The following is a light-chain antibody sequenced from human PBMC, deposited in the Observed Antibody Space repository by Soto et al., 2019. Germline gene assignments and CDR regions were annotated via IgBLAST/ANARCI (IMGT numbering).Light chain of an antibody. CDR3: QTWGPGIWV. Sequence: QLVLTQSPSASASLGASVNLTCTLSSGQNTYAIAWYQQQSEKGPRYLMKVDSDGRFRKGAGIPGRFSGSSSGAERYLTISSLQAEDEDDYYCQTWGPGIWVFGGGTKVTVL. V-gene: IGLV4-69*01. CDR1: SGQNTYA. J-gene: IGLJ3*02. CDR2: VDSDGRF.